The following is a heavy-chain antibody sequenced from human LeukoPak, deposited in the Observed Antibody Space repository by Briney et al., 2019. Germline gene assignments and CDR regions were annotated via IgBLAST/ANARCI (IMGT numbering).Heavy chain of an antibody. CDR1: GGSFSGYY. Sequence: SETLSLTCAVYGGSFSGYYWSWVRQPPGKGLEWIGQINHSGSTNYNPSLKSRVTISVDTSKNQFSLKLSSVTAADTAVYYCARVYYSNSYDYWYFDLWGRGTLVTVSS. CDR2: INHSGST. V-gene: IGHV4-34*01. CDR3: ARVYYSNSYDYWYFDL. J-gene: IGHJ2*01. D-gene: IGHD6-13*01.